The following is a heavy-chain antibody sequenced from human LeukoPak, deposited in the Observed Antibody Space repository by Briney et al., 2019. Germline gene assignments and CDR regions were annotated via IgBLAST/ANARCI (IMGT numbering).Heavy chain of an antibody. J-gene: IGHJ5*02. V-gene: IGHV4-30-4*01. D-gene: IGHD2-8*02. CDR2: SHYSGIT. Sequence: PSETLSLTYTVSGDSITSGDYYWSWIRQPPGKGLEWIGYSHYSGITSYNPSLRSRVTISGDTSKNQLPLRLTSVTAADTAMYYCARDAYCAGGRCPGAWFDPWGQGTLVTVSS. CDR1: GDSITSGDYY. CDR3: ARDAYCAGGRCPGAWFDP.